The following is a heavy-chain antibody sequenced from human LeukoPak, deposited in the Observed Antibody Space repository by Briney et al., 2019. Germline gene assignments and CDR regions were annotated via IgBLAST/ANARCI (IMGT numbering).Heavy chain of an antibody. D-gene: IGHD6-19*01. CDR2: IYSSGSI. CDR3: ARGKVVAGTPGQNSWDY. V-gene: IGHV4-4*07. J-gene: IGHJ4*02. CDR1: GGSISSYY. Sequence: SETLSLTCTVSGGSISSYYWSWIRQPAGKGLEWIGRIYSSGSISYNPSLKSRLSMSLDTSKNQFSLKLTSVTAADTAVYYCARGKVVAGTPGQNSWDYWGQRTLVTVSS.